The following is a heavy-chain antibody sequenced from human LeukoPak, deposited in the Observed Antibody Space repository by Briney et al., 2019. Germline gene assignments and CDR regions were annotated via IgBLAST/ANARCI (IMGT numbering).Heavy chain of an antibody. J-gene: IGHJ4*02. Sequence: ASVKVSSKASGYTFTSYYMHWVRQAPGQGLEWMGIINPSGGSTSYAQKFQGRVTMTRDTSTSTVYMELSSLRSEDTALYYCARESSVGATSVWGQGTLVTVSS. CDR1: GYTFTSYY. D-gene: IGHD1-26*01. CDR2: INPSGGST. V-gene: IGHV1-46*01. CDR3: ARESSVGATSV.